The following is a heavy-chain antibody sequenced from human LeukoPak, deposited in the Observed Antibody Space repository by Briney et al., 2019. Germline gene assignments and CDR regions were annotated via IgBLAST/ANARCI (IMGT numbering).Heavy chain of an antibody. CDR1: GFTFSSYT. V-gene: IGHV3-21*01. Sequence: GGSLRLSCAASGFTFSSYTMNWVRQAPGKGLEWVSSISSSSSYIYYADSVKGRFTISRDNAKNSLYLQMNSLRAEDTAVYYCAYMGSGYYSESVVAEYFQRWGQGTLVTVSS. J-gene: IGHJ1*01. D-gene: IGHD3-22*01. CDR3: AYMGSGYYSESVVAEYFQR. CDR2: ISSSSSYI.